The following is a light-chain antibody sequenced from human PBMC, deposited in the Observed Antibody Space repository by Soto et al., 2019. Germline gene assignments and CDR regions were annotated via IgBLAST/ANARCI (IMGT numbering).Light chain of an antibody. J-gene: IGKJ1*01. Sequence: DIQMTQSPSTLSASVGDRVTITCRASQSVDTCLAWYQQKPGKAPHLLIYKASSLETGVPSRFSGSGSLTDFTLTISSLQPDDFATYYCQQFYRYPWTFGQGTKVEIK. V-gene: IGKV1-5*03. CDR3: QQFYRYPWT. CDR2: KAS. CDR1: QSVDTC.